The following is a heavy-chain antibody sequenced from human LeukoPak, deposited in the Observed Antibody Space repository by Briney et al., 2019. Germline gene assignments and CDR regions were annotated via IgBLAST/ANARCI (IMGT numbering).Heavy chain of an antibody. CDR2: LSSSSSYI. D-gene: IGHD2-2*01. CDR1: GFTFSSYS. CDR3: ARDRVVVVPAFDY. J-gene: IGHJ4*02. V-gene: IGHV3-21*01. Sequence: GGSLRLSCAACGFTFSSYSMNWVRQAPGKGLEWVSALSSSSSYIYYADSVKGRFTISRDNAKNSLYLQMNSLRAKDTAVYYCARDRVVVVPAFDYWGQGTLVTVSS.